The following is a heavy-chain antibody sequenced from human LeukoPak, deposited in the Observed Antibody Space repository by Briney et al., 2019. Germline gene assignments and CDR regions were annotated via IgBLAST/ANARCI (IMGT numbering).Heavy chain of an antibody. Sequence: SETLSLTCTVSGGSISSGDYYWSWIRQPPGKGLEGIGYIYYSGSTYYNPSRKSRVTISVDTSKNQFSLKLSSVTAADTAVYSCASAVVWNISGDYVPFDYWGQGTLVTVSS. CDR3: ASAVVWNISGDYVPFDY. D-gene: IGHD4-17*01. CDR1: GGSISSGDYY. V-gene: IGHV4-30-4*08. CDR2: IYYSGST. J-gene: IGHJ4*02.